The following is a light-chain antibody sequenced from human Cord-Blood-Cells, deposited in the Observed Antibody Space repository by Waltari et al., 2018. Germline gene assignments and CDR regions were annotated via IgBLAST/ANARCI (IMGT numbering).Light chain of an antibody. CDR1: QSVSSY. CDR2: DAS. CDR3: QQRSNWLT. Sequence: PATLSLSPGTSPTPSCSASQSVSSYVAWYQQKPGQAPRLLIYDASNRAPCIPARFSGRGAGTDFTITISSLEPEDFAVYYCQQRSNWLTFGGGTKVEIK. J-gene: IGKJ4*01. V-gene: IGKV3-11*01.